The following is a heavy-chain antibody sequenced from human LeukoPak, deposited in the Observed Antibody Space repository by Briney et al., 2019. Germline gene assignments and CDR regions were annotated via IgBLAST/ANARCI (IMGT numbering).Heavy chain of an antibody. D-gene: IGHD3-10*01. CDR3: ARHKESYYYYYMDV. CDR2: IYYSGST. J-gene: IGHJ6*03. CDR1: GGSISSSSYY. V-gene: IGHV4-39*01. Sequence: SETLSLTCTVSGGSISSSSYYWGWIRQPPGKGLEWIGSIYYSGSTYYNPSLKSRVTISVDTSKNQFSLKLSSVTAADTAVYYCARHKESYYYYYMDVWGKGTTVTISS.